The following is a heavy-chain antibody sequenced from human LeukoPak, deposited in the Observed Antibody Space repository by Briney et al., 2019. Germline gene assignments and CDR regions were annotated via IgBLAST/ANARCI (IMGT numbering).Heavy chain of an antibody. CDR1: GFTFSSYS. Sequence: GGSLRLSCAASGFTFSSYSMNWVRQTPGKGLVWVSRINTDGSSTSYADSVKGRFTISRDNAKNTLYLQMNSLRAEDTAVYYCARATYGWRNAFDIWGQGTMVTVSS. CDR2: INTDGSST. V-gene: IGHV3-74*01. J-gene: IGHJ3*02. CDR3: ARATYGWRNAFDI. D-gene: IGHD3-10*01.